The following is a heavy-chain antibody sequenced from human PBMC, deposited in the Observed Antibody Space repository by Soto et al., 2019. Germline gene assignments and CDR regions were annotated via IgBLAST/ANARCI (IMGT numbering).Heavy chain of an antibody. CDR3: ARAGAAAGYFDY. Sequence: PXESLSVSCAASGFTFSSYGMHWVRPAPGKGLEWVTVISYDGSNTYSADSVKGRFTISRDNSKNTLYLQMNSLRAEDTAVYYCARAGAAAGYFDYWGQGTLVTVPS. J-gene: IGHJ4*02. D-gene: IGHD6-13*01. CDR2: ISYDGSNT. CDR1: GFTFSSYG. V-gene: IGHV3-30*03.